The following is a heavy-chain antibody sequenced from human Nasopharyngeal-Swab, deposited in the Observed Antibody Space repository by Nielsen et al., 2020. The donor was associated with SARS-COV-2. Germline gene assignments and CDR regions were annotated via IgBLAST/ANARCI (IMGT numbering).Heavy chain of an antibody. D-gene: IGHD6-6*01. V-gene: IGHV3-21*01. J-gene: IGHJ6*02. Sequence: GGSLTLSCAASGFTFSSYSMNLVRQAPGKGLEWVSSISSSSSYIYYADSVKGRFTISRDNAKNSLYLQMNSLRAEDTAVYYCARDEQLAYGMDVWGQGTTVTVSS. CDR3: ARDEQLAYGMDV. CDR1: GFTFSSYS. CDR2: ISSSSSYI.